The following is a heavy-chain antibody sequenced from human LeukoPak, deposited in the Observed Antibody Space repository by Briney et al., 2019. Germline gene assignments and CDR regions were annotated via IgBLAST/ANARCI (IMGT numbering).Heavy chain of an antibody. Sequence: ASVKVSCKASGGTLSSYAISWVRQAPGQGLEWMGRIIPILGIANYAQKFQGRVTITADKSTSTAYMELSSLRSEDTAVYYCARDPREGSGLADYWGQGTLVTVSS. V-gene: IGHV1-69*04. CDR1: GGTLSSYA. D-gene: IGHD6-19*01. J-gene: IGHJ4*02. CDR3: ARDPREGSGLADY. CDR2: IIPILGIA.